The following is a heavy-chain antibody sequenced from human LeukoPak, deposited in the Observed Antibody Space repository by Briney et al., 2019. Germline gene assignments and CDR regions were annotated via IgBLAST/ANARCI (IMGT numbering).Heavy chain of an antibody. J-gene: IGHJ4*02. CDR1: GFTFSTFS. Sequence: GGSLRLSCAASGFTFSTFSMNWVRQAPGKGLEWVSYISSSSSSIYYADSVKGRFTISRDNAKNSLYLQINSLRAEDTAVYYCARPNGADYYYYFDSWGQGTPVTVSS. CDR3: ARPNGADYYYYFDS. D-gene: IGHD3-22*01. CDR2: ISSSSSSI. V-gene: IGHV3-48*01.